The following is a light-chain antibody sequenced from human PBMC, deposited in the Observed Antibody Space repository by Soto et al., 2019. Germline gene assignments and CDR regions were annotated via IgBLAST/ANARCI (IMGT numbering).Light chain of an antibody. Sequence: EIVLTQSPGTLSLSPGERATLFCRASQSARNKLAWYQQKPGQAPRVLIYDTSTRATGLPARFSGSGSGTEFTLTISSLQSEDSAVYYCQQYNHWSAISFGQGTRLEIK. CDR2: DTS. J-gene: IGKJ5*01. CDR1: QSARNK. CDR3: QQYNHWSAIS. V-gene: IGKV3-15*01.